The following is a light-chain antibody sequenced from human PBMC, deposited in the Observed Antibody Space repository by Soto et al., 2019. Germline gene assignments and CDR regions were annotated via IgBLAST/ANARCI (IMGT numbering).Light chain of an antibody. V-gene: IGKV3-20*01. CDR2: GAS. CDR1: QSVRSDY. J-gene: IGKJ1*01. CDR3: QQYGRSPRT. Sequence: EIVVTQSPGTLSLSPGERATLSCRASQSVRSDYLAWYQQKPGQAPRLHIYGASTRATGIPDRFTGSESGTDFPLTISRLEPEDFADYYCQQYGRSPRTFGQGTKVEIK.